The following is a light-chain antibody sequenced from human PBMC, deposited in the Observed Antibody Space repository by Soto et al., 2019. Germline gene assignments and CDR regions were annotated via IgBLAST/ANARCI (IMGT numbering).Light chain of an antibody. Sequence: DIQLTQSPSFLSASVGDRVTITCRASQGISSYLAWYQQKPGKAPNLLIYAASTLQSGVPSRFSGSGSGTEFTLTISSLQPEDFATYYCQQLNSYPRSFGGGTNVEIK. CDR2: AAS. CDR1: QGISSY. V-gene: IGKV1-9*01. CDR3: QQLNSYPRS. J-gene: IGKJ4*01.